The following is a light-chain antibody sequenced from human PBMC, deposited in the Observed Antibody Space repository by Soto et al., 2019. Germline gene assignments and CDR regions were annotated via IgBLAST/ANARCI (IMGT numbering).Light chain of an antibody. CDR1: SGDVGGYNF. J-gene: IGLJ3*02. CDR3: CSYGGSYTWV. V-gene: IGLV2-11*01. Sequence: QSALTQPRSVSGSPGQSVTISCTGTSGDVGGYNFVSWYQQNPGKAPTLMIFDVSQRPSGVPDRFSGSKSGNTASLIISGLQAEDEADYYCCSYGGSYTWVFGGGTQLTVL. CDR2: DVS.